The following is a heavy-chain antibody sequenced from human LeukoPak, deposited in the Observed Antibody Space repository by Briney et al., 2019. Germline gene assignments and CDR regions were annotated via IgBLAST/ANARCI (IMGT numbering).Heavy chain of an antibody. CDR1: GGSFSGYY. Sequence: KASETLSLTCAVYGGSFSGYYWSWIRQPPGKGLEWIGEINHSGSTNYNPSLKSRVTISVDMSKNQFSLKLSSVTAADTAVYYCARGSLNDSFWGQGTLVTVSS. CDR2: INHSGST. J-gene: IGHJ4*02. CDR3: ARGSLNDSF. V-gene: IGHV4-34*01. D-gene: IGHD3-22*01.